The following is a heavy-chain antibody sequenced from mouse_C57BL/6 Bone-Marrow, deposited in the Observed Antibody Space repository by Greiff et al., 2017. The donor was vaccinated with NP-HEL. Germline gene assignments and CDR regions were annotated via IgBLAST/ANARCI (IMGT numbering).Heavy chain of an antibody. J-gene: IGHJ2*01. V-gene: IGHV3-6*01. D-gene: IGHD2-1*01. CDR1: GYSITSGYY. CDR3: AREEYGNYVGFDY. Sequence: EVQLVESGPGLVKPSQSLSLTCSVTGYSITSGYYWNWIRQFPGNKLEWMGYISYDGSNNYNPSLKNRISITRDTSKNQFFLKLNSVTTEDTATYYCAREEYGNYVGFDYWGQGTTLTVSS. CDR2: ISYDGSN.